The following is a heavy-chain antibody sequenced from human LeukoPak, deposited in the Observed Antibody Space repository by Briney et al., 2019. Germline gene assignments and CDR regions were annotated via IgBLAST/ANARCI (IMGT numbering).Heavy chain of an antibody. V-gene: IGHV3-11*05. J-gene: IGHJ4*02. CDR2: ISSSSLYT. D-gene: IGHD6-13*01. CDR1: GFTFSDYY. CDR3: ARAAVGTSSDFDY. Sequence: GGSLRLSCAASGFTFSDYYMSWIRQAPGRELEWVSYISSSSLYTNYAGSVKGRFTISRDNAKNSLYLQMNSLRAEDTAVYYCARAAVGTSSDFDYWGQGTLVTVSS.